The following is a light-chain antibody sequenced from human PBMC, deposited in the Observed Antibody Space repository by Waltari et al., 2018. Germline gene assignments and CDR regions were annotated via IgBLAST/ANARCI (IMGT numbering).Light chain of an antibody. V-gene: IGKV2-30*01. CDR2: KVS. CDR3: MQDAHWPPYT. Sequence: DIVMTQSPLSMPVSLGQPASLSCKASQSLLNRDAKTYPNWFYQRPVQSPRRLIYKVSNRDSGFPDRFSGSGSGTEFTLKISRVEAEDIGLYYCMQDAHWPPYTFGQGTKLEI. J-gene: IGKJ2*01. CDR1: QSLLNRDAKTY.